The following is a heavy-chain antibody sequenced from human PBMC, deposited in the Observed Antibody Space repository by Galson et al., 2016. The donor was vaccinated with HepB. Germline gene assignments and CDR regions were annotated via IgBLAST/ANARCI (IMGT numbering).Heavy chain of an antibody. V-gene: IGHV3-21*01. J-gene: IGHJ6*03. CDR3: ASVPSLYYYYMDV. CDR2: ISSSSGHI. D-gene: IGHD2-2*01. Sequence: SLRLSCAASGFTFIDYGMNWVRQAPGKGLEWVSSISSSSGHIYYADSVKGRFTISRDNAKNSLYLQMNSLRAEDTAVYYCASVPSLYYYYMDVWGRGTTVTVSS. CDR1: GFTFIDYG.